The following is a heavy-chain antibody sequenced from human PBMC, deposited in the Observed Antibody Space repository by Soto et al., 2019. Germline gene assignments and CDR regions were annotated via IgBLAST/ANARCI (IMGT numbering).Heavy chain of an antibody. CDR1: GGTIRSGGYY. CDR2: IYSGGST. J-gene: IGHJ6*02. CDR3: ARGSPYYYDSSGYSAGYYYGMDV. Sequence: ETLSLTSPVSGGTIRSGGYYMSWVRKAPGKGLEWVSVIYSGGSTYDADSVKGRFTISRDNSKNTLYLQMNSLRAEDTAVYYCARGSPYYYDSSGYSAGYYYGMDVWGQGTTVTVSS. D-gene: IGHD3-22*01. V-gene: IGHV3-66*01.